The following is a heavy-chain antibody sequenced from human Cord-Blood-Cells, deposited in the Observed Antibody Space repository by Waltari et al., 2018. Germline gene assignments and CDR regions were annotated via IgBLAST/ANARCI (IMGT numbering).Heavy chain of an antibody. V-gene: IGHV1-69*01. CDR3: ARADYDFWSGYYDAFDI. D-gene: IGHD3-3*01. CDR2: IIPIFGTA. J-gene: IGHJ3*02. CDR1: GGAFSSYA. Sequence: QVQLVQSGAEVKKPGSSVKVSCKASGGAFSSYAISWVRQAPGQGLEWMGGIIPIFGTANYAQKFQGRVTITADESTSTAYMELSSLRSEDTAVYYCARADYDFWSGYYDAFDIWGQGTMVTVSS.